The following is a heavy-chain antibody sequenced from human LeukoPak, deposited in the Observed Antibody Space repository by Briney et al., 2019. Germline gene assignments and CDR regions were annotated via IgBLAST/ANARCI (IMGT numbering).Heavy chain of an antibody. CDR2: ISYDVSKK. Sequence: GRSLRLSCAASGFTFYSYVIHWVRQAPGKGLEWVALISYDVSKKYYADSVKGRFTISRDNSKNTLYLEMNSLRVEDTAVYYCARDRPGSHWGQGTLVTVSS. J-gene: IGHJ4*02. CDR3: ARDRPGSH. CDR1: GFTFYSYV. D-gene: IGHD1-26*01. V-gene: IGHV3-30*03.